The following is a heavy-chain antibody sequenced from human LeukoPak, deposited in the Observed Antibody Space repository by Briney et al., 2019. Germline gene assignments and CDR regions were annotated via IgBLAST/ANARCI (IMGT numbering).Heavy chain of an antibody. J-gene: IGHJ4*02. CDR1: GGSFSGYY. D-gene: IGHD6-13*01. CDR2: INHSGST. V-gene: IGHV4-34*01. CDR3: ARGGYSSSWYVGY. Sequence: PSETLSLTCAVYGGSFSGYYWSWIRQPPGRGLEWIGEINHSGSTNYNPSLKSRVTISVDTSKNQFSLKLSSVTAADTAVYYRARGGYSSSWYVGYWGQGTLVTVSS.